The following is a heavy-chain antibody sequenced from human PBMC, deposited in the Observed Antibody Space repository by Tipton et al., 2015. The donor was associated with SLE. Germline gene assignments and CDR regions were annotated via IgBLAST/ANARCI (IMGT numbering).Heavy chain of an antibody. V-gene: IGHV4-39*01. Sequence: GLVKPSETLSLTCTVSGGSISSSSYYWGWIRQPPGKGLEWIGSFYYSGSTYYNPSLKSRVTISVDTPKNQFSLKLSSVTAAETAGYYCASLHSGGFFDLWGRGTLVTVSS. CDR1: GGSISSSSYY. J-gene: IGHJ2*01. CDR2: FYYSGST. D-gene: IGHD6-25*01. CDR3: ASLHSGGFFDL.